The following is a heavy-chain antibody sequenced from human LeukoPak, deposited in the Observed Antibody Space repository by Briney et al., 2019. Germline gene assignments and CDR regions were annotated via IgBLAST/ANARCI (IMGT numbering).Heavy chain of an antibody. CDR3: ARDWNGGQDY. J-gene: IGHJ4*02. V-gene: IGHV4-38-2*02. D-gene: IGHD4-23*01. CDR2: IYHSGST. CDR1: GYSISSGYY. Sequence: SGTLSLTCTISGYSISSGYYWGWIRQPPGKGLEWIGSIYHSGSTYYNPSLKSRVTISLDTSENQFSLKLSSVTAADTAVYYCARDWNGGQDYWGQGTLVTVSS.